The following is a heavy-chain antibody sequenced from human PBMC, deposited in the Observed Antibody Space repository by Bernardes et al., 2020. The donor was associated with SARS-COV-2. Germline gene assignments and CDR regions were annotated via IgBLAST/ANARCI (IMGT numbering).Heavy chain of an antibody. D-gene: IGHD4-17*01. J-gene: IGHJ4*02. CDR1: GFNFSGSA. CDR3: TGDYLY. V-gene: IGHV3-73*01. CDR2: IRSKPKGYAT. Sequence: GGYLRLSCAASGFNFSGSAIQWVRQPSGRGLEWIGRIRSKPKGYATTYAASLKGRFVISRDDSRNTAYLQIHSLKVEDTAVYYCTGDYLYWDQGTLVSVSS.